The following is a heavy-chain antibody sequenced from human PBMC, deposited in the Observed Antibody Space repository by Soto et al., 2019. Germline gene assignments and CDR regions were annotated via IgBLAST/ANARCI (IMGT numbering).Heavy chain of an antibody. Sequence: QVQLQESGPGVVKPSQTLSLTCTVSGGTVDSGGYYWHWIRQHPGKGLEWIAYIFHSGSTHYNPSLRGRLPTSIYTSKNQFSLELSSVTAADTAVYYCVTGGAQDNYFGPWRQGTLVTVSS. CDR2: IFHSGST. J-gene: IGHJ5*02. V-gene: IGHV4-31*03. CDR3: VTGGAQDNYFGP. CDR1: GGTVDSGGYY.